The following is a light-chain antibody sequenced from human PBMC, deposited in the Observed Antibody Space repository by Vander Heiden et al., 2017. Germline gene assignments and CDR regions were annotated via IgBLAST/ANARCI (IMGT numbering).Light chain of an antibody. CDR1: QSVWSY. CDR3: QQRSNWPS. V-gene: IGKV3-11*01. Sequence: EIVLTQSPATLALSPGERATLSCRYSQSVWSYLAWYQQKPGQAPRLLIYDASNRATGIPARFSGSGSGTDFTLTISSLEPEDFAVYYCQQRSNWPSFGQGTRLEIK. CDR2: DAS. J-gene: IGKJ5*01.